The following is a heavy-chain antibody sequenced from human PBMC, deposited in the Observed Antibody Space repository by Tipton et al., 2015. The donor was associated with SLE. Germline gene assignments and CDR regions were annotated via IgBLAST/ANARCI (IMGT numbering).Heavy chain of an antibody. Sequence: GLVKTSETMSLTCAVYGGYFSAYYWSWARQPPGKGLEWIGEVYHSGSTNYNPSLKSRVTISVDKSKNHFSMHLTSVTATDTAVYYCARRNYDVLTGYYDAFDIWGQGTRVTVSS. CDR2: VYHSGST. CDR3: ARRNYDVLTGYYDAFDI. D-gene: IGHD3-9*01. J-gene: IGHJ3*02. V-gene: IGHV4-34*01. CDR1: GGYFSAYY.